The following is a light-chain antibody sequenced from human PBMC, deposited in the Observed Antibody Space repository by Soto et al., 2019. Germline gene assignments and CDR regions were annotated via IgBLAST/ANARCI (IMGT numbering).Light chain of an antibody. CDR2: GAS. J-gene: IGKJ1*01. Sequence: EIVMTQSPATLSGSPGERATLSCRASQSIRSNLAWYQQRPGQAPRLLMYGASTRADGIPARFTGSGSGTGFTLTISSLESEDFAVYYCQQYHIWPPWTSAQGTKV. CDR1: QSIRSN. V-gene: IGKV3-15*01. CDR3: QQYHIWPPWT.